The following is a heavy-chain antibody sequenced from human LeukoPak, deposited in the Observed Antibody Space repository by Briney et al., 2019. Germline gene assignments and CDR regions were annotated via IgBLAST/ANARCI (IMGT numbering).Heavy chain of an antibody. D-gene: IGHD6-6*01. CDR2: IYYDGSNK. Sequence: GGSLRLSCAASGFTFSSYGMHWVRQAPGKGLEWVAVIYYDGSNKYYADSVKGRFTISRDNSKNTLYLQMNSLRAEDTAVYYCARGSSRAASKRFGMDVWGQGTTVTVSS. CDR1: GFTFSSYG. V-gene: IGHV3-33*01. CDR3: ARGSSRAASKRFGMDV. J-gene: IGHJ6*02.